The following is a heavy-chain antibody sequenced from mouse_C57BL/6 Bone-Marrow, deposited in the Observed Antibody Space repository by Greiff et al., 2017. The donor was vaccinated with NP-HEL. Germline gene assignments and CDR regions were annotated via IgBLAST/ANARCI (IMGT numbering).Heavy chain of an antibody. D-gene: IGHD2-1*01. CDR2: ISDGGSYT. V-gene: IGHV5-4*01. J-gene: IGHJ3*01. CDR1: GFTFSSYA. CDR3: AREGGRNSWFAY. Sequence: EVKVVESGGGLVKPGGSLKLSCAASGFTFSSYAMSWVRQTPEKRLEWVATISDGGSYTYYPDNVKGRFTISRDNAKNNLYLQMSHLKSEDTAMYYCAREGGRNSWFAYWGQGTLVTVSA.